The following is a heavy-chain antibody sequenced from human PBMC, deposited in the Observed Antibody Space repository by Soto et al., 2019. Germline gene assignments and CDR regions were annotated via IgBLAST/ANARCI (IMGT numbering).Heavy chain of an antibody. CDR2: IYYSCST. CDR3: ARGPAPDAFDI. V-gene: IGHV4-59*01. D-gene: IGHD2-2*01. J-gene: IGHJ3*02. Sequence: PSETLSLTCTVSGGSISSYYWIWIRQPPVNGLEFIGYIYYSCSTDYNPSLKSRFTISLYTSKNHFSLKLTSVTAADTAVYYCARGPAPDAFDIWGQGTMVTVSS. CDR1: GGSISSYY.